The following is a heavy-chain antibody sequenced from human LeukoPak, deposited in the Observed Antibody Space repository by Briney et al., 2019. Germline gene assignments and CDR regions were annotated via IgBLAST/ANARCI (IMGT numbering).Heavy chain of an antibody. Sequence: GGSLRLSCAASGFTFSSYEMNWVRQAPGKGLEWVSYISTSGSPIYYGNSVKGRFTISRDNAKNSLYLQMNSLRAEDTAVYYCAREDVVVAASFDYWGQGTLVTVSS. V-gene: IGHV3-48*03. J-gene: IGHJ4*02. CDR2: ISTSGSPI. D-gene: IGHD2-15*01. CDR1: GFTFSSYE. CDR3: AREDVVVAASFDY.